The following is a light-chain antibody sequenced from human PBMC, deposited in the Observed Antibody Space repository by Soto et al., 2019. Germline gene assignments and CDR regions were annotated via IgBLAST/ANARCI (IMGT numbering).Light chain of an antibody. Sequence: ELVMTQSPASLSVSPGERATLSCRATQSVSTDLAWYQQNPGQAPRLLIYGASTRATDIAARFSGSGSGTEFTLTISRLQSEDFAVYYCHQYNRWPPSLGQGTRLEI. CDR3: HQYNRWPPS. J-gene: IGKJ2*03. V-gene: IGKV3-15*01. CDR2: GAS. CDR1: QSVSTD.